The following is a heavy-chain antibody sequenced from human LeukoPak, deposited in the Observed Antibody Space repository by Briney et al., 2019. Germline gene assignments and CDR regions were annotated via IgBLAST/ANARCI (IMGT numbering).Heavy chain of an antibody. V-gene: IGHV4-30-2*01. J-gene: IGHJ5*02. CDR3: ARDHNQYYYGSGVSGGWFDP. CDR1: GGSISSGGYS. CDR2: IHHSGST. Sequence: SETLSLTCAVSGGSISSGGYSWSWIRQPPGKGLEWIGYIHHSGSTYYNPSLKSRVTISVDMSKNQFSLKLSSVTAADTAVYYCARDHNQYYYGSGVSGGWFDPWGQGTLVTVSS. D-gene: IGHD3-10*01.